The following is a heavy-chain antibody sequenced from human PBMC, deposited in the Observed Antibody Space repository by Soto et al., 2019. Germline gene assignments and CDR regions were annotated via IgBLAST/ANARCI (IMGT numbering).Heavy chain of an antibody. V-gene: IGHV3-53*01. J-gene: IGHJ4*02. CDR2: IYSGGST. CDR1: GFTVSSNY. D-gene: IGHD3-16*01. CDR3: AREQGLRGVWFDY. Sequence: EVQLVESGGGLIQPGGSLRLSCAASGFTVSSNYMSWVRQAPGKGLEWVSVIYSGGSTYYADSVKGRFTISRDNAKNTLYLQMNSLRAEDTAVYYCAREQGLRGVWFDYWGQGAMVTVSS.